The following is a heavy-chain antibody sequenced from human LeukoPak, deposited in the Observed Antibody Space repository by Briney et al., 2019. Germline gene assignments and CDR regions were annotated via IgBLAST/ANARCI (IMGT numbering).Heavy chain of an antibody. V-gene: IGHV3-23*01. J-gene: IGHJ2*01. CDR1: GFSSSSYA. CDR2: VSASGGSA. D-gene: IGHD4-17*01. Sequence: GGSLRLSCAASGFSSSSYAMSWVRQAPGKGLEWVSGVSASGGSAYYADSVKGRFTISRDNSKNTLYLQMNSLRAEDTAVYYCAKDRSFYGAPWYFDLWGRGTLVTVSS. CDR3: AKDRSFYGAPWYFDL.